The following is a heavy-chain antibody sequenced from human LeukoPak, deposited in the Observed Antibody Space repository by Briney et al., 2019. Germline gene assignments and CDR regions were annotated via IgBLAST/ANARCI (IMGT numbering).Heavy chain of an antibody. V-gene: IGHV3-7*01. D-gene: IGHD4-17*01. J-gene: IGHJ3*02. CDR1: GFTFSSYW. CDR3: ARALTYGDYVDAFDI. Sequence: PGGSLRLSCAASGFTFSSYWMSWVRQAPGKGLEWVANIKQDGSEKYYVDSVKGRFTISRDNAKNSLYLQMNSLRAEDTAVYYCARALTYGDYVDAFDIWGQGTMVTVSS. CDR2: IKQDGSEK.